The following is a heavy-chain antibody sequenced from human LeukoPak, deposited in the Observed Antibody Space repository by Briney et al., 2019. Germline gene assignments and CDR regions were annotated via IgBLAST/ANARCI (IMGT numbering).Heavy chain of an antibody. D-gene: IGHD5-18*01. CDR2: IIPIFGTA. Sequence: SVKVSCKASGGTFISYAISWVRQAPGQGLEWMGGIIPIFGTANYAQKFQGRVTITADESTSTAYMELSSLRSEDTAVHYCARAWDTAMVTRWYFDLWGRGTLVTVSS. V-gene: IGHV1-69*13. CDR3: ARAWDTAMVTRWYFDL. CDR1: GGTFISYA. J-gene: IGHJ2*01.